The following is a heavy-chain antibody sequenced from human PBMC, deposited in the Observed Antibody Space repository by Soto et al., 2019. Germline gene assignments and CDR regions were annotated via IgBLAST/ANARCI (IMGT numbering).Heavy chain of an antibody. Sequence: LCGGSVSSGSYYWSWIRQPPGKGLEWIGYIYYSGSTNYNPSLKSRVTISVDTSKNQFSLKLSSVTAADTAVYYCARGNGTQLDYWGQGTLVTVSS. CDR1: GGSVSSGSYY. J-gene: IGHJ4*02. CDR2: IYYSGST. CDR3: ARGNGTQLDY. V-gene: IGHV4-61*01. D-gene: IGHD2-8*01.